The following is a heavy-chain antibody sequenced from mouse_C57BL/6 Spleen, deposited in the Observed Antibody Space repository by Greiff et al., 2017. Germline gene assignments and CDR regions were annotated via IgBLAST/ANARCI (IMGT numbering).Heavy chain of an antibody. V-gene: IGHV3-1*01. J-gene: IGHJ4*01. Sequence: VQLQQSGPGMVKPSQSLSLTCTVTGYSITSGYDWHWIRHFPGNKLEWMGYISYSGSTNYNPSLKSRISITHDTSKNHFFLKLNSVTTEDTATYYCAREGYDGGYAMDYWGQGTSVTVSS. D-gene: IGHD2-2*01. CDR3: AREGYDGGYAMDY. CDR1: GYSITSGYD. CDR2: ISYSGST.